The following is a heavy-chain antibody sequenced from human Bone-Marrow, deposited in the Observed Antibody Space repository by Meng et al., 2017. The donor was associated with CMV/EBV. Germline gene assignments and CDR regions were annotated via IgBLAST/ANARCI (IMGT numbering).Heavy chain of an antibody. CDR3: ARTVGATPVDY. CDR1: GFTFSAYW. J-gene: IGHJ4*02. D-gene: IGHD1-26*01. V-gene: IGHV3-7*01. CDR2: IKQDGSEK. Sequence: GESLKISCVASGFTFSAYWMTWVRQAPGKGLEWVASIKQDGSEKYYVDSVKGRFIISRDNAENSLYLQMNTLTVEDTAIYYCARTVGATPVDYWGQGALVTVSS.